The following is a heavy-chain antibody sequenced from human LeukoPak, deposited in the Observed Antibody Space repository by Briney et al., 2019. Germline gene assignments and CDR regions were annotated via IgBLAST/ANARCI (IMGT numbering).Heavy chain of an antibody. CDR2: ISSSSSYI. D-gene: IGHD2-15*01. Sequence: GGSLRLSCAASGFTFSSYSMNWVRQAPGKGLEWVSSISSSSSYIYYADSAKGRFTISRDNAKNSLYLQMNSLRAEDTAVYYCATTLGDCSGGSCFDYWGQGTLVTVSS. J-gene: IGHJ4*02. CDR1: GFTFSSYS. CDR3: ATTLGDCSGGSCFDY. V-gene: IGHV3-21*01.